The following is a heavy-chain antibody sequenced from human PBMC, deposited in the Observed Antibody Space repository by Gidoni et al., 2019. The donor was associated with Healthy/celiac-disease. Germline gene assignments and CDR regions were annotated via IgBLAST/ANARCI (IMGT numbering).Heavy chain of an antibody. CDR3: ARGRLYYYYYMDV. Sequence: QVQLQQWGAGLLKPSETLSLTCAVYGGSFSGYYWSWIRQPPGKGLEWIGEINHSGSTNYNPSLKSRVTISVDTSKNQFSLKLSSVTAADTAVYYCARGRLYYYYYMDVWGKGTTVTVSS. CDR1: GGSFSGYY. J-gene: IGHJ6*03. V-gene: IGHV4-34*01. CDR2: INHSGST.